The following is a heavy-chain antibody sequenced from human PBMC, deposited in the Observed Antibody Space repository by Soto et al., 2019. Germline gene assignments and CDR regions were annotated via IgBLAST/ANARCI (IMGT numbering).Heavy chain of an antibody. J-gene: IGHJ4*02. CDR2: TYSKEGKI. Sequence: QVQLVQSGAEVQKPGASVKVSCKTSGYIFNNYGISWVRQAPGQGLEWMGWTYSKEGKINFAQKFQGRVTMTTDTSSSTVYIELRSLRFDDSAVYFCARDIDFDIDFWGQGTLVTVSS. CDR1: GYIFNNYG. D-gene: IGHD3-9*01. V-gene: IGHV1-18*01. CDR3: ARDIDFDIDF.